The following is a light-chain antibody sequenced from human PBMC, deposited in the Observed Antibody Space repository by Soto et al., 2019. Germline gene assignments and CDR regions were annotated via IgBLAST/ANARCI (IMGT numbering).Light chain of an antibody. CDR3: SSYTSSSTYV. V-gene: IGLV2-18*02. CDR1: SSDVGSYNR. J-gene: IGLJ1*01. CDR2: EVT. Sequence: QSALTQPPYVSGSPGQSVTISCTGTSSDVGSYNRVSWYQQPPGTAPKLMIYEVTNRPSGVPDRFSGSKSGNTASLTISGLQAEDEADYYCSSYTSSSTYVFGTGTKLTVL.